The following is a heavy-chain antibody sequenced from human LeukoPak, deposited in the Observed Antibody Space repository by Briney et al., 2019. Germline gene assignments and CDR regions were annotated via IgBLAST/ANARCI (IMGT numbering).Heavy chain of an antibody. V-gene: IGHV3-21*01. CDR1: GFTFSSYS. CDR3: ARASDWEDYVWGSYRYYFDY. D-gene: IGHD3-16*02. CDR2: ISSSSSDI. Sequence: GGSLRLSCAASGFTFSSYSMNWVRQAPGKGLEWVSSISSSSSDIYYADSVKGRFTISRDNAKNSLYLQMNSLRAEDTAVYYCARASDWEDYVWGSYRYYFDYWGQGTLVTVSS. J-gene: IGHJ4*02.